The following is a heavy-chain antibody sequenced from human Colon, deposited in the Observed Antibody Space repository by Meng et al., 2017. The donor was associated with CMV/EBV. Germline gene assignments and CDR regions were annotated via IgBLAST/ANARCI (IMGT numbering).Heavy chain of an antibody. CDR3: ARADRSGSQAVFYSLDL. CDR2: VIPITDIT. V-gene: IGHV1-69*02. J-gene: IGHJ6*02. CDR1: GGTFTSYT. Sequence: SVKVSCKASGGTFTSYTFSWVRQAPGQGLEWMGRVIPITDITNYAQKLQGRLTITTDTSTKTASMELSSLRSDDTAVYYCARADRSGSQAVFYSLDLWGQGTTVTVSS. D-gene: IGHD3-22*01.